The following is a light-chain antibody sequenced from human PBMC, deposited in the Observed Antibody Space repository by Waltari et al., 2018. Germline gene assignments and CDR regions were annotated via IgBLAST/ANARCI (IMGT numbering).Light chain of an antibody. CDR1: QSVLYSSNNKNY. CDR3: QQYYNAPWT. Sequence: DIVMTQSPDSLAVSLGERATVNYRSSQSVLYSSNNKNYLAWYQQKTGQPPKLLIYWASTRESGVPDRFSGSGSGTDFTLTISSLQAEDVAVYYCQQYYNAPWTFGQGTRVEIK. CDR2: WAS. V-gene: IGKV4-1*01. J-gene: IGKJ1*01.